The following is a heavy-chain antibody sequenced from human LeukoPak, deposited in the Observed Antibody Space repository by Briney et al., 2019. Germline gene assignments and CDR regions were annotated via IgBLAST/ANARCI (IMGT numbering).Heavy chain of an antibody. CDR1: GYTFTGYY. Sequence: ASVKVSCKASGYTFTGYYMHWVRQAPGQGLEWMGWINPNSGGTNYAQKFQGRVTMTRDTSISTAYMELSRLRSDDTAVYYCARVYTVYSGYDYEGIFDYWGQGTLVTVSS. D-gene: IGHD5-12*01. J-gene: IGHJ4*02. CDR2: INPNSGGT. V-gene: IGHV1-2*02. CDR3: ARVYTVYSGYDYEGIFDY.